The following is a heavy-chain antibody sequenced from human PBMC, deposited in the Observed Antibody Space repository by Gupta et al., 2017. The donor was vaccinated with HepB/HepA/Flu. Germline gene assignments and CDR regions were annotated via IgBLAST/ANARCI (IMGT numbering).Heavy chain of an antibody. J-gene: IGHJ4*02. CDR3: TRGMSIAGRSTFDY. CDR2: INNDGSST. CDR1: GFTFSSHW. Sequence: EVQLVESGGGLVPPGGSLRLSWSASGFTFSSHWVHWARQAPGKGLVWVSRINNDGSSTNYADSVKGRFTISRDNTKNTLFLQMNSLRAEDTAVYYCTRGMSIAGRSTFDYWGQGTLVTVSS. D-gene: IGHD6-6*01. V-gene: IGHV3-74*01.